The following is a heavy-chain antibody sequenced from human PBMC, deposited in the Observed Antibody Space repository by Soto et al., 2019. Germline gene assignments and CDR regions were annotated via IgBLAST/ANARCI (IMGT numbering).Heavy chain of an antibody. CDR2: ISYDGSNK. Sequence: SLRLSCAASGFTFSSYAMHWVRQAPGKGLEWVAVISYDGSNKYYADSVKGRFTISRDNSKNTLYLQMNSLRAEDTAVYYCARDGPGYDFWSGYSQTHYYYYGMDVWGQGTTVTVSS. CDR1: GFTFSSYA. CDR3: ARDGPGYDFWSGYSQTHYYYYGMDV. J-gene: IGHJ6*02. D-gene: IGHD3-3*01. V-gene: IGHV3-30-3*01.